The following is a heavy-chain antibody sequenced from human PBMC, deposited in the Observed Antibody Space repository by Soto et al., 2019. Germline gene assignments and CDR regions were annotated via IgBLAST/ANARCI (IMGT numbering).Heavy chain of an antibody. Sequence: EASVKVSCKTSGYTFTGYYMHWVRQAPGQGLEWMGIINPVGGSATYAQKFQGRVTMTRDTSTSTVYMELSSLISDDTAVYYCARADDFWTTRGMDVWGQGTTVTVSS. V-gene: IGHV1-46*01. J-gene: IGHJ6*02. D-gene: IGHD3-3*01. CDR3: ARADDFWTTRGMDV. CDR1: GYTFTGYY. CDR2: INPVGGSA.